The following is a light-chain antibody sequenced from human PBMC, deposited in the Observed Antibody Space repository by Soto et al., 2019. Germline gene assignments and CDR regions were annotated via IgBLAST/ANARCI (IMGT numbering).Light chain of an antibody. Sequence: EIVMTQCPATLSVSPGESATLSCRASQSVXSYLPWDQQKPGQPPRVLXAGISTMATGIPMRLSGSGSGTEFTLTISSLQSEDFAIYYFQRYKNGTRTFGGGTKVDIK. CDR2: GIS. CDR3: QRYKNGTRT. J-gene: IGKJ4*01. V-gene: IGKV3-15*01. CDR1: QSVXSY.